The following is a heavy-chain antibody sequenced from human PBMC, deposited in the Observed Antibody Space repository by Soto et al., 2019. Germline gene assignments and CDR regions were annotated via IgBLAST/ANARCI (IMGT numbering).Heavy chain of an antibody. CDR2: INAGNGNT. Sequence: QVQLVQSGAEVEKPGASVKVSCKASGYTFTNYAVHWVRQAPGQRLEWMGWINAGNGNTRYSQKFQGRVTITRDTSARPAYMELSSLRSEDTAVYYCARGHLAVVPVASWYFYMDVWGKGTTVTVSS. CDR3: ARGHLAVVPVASWYFYMDV. V-gene: IGHV1-3*01. CDR1: GYTFTNYA. J-gene: IGHJ6*03. D-gene: IGHD2-2*01.